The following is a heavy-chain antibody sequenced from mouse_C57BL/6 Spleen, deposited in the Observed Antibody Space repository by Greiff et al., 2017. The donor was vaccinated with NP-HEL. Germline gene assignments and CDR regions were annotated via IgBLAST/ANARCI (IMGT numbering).Heavy chain of an antibody. V-gene: IGHV1-7*01. J-gene: IGHJ3*01. CDR2: INPSSGYT. Sequence: VQLQESGAELAKPGASVKLSCKASGYTFTSYWMHWVKQRPGQGLEWIGYINPSSGYTKYNQKFKDKATLTADKSSSTAYMQLSSLTYEDSAVYYCARRRDGSSPWFAYWGQGTLVTVSA. D-gene: IGHD1-1*01. CDR3: ARRRDGSSPWFAY. CDR1: GYTFTSYW.